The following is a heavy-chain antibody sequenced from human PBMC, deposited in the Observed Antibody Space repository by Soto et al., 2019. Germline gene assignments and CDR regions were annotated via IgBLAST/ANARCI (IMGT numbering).Heavy chain of an antibody. CDR1: GGSISSGDYF. J-gene: IGHJ4*02. CDR3: ARRMPIDSYPFDY. CDR2: IYSTGST. D-gene: IGHD2-2*01. Sequence: QVQLQESGPGLVKSSQTLSLTYTVSGGSISSGDYFWSWIRQPPGKGLVWIGYIYSTGSTYYNPSLKSRVTISVDTSKNQFSLKLNSVTAADTAVYYCARRMPIDSYPFDYWGQASLVTVSS. V-gene: IGHV4-30-4*01.